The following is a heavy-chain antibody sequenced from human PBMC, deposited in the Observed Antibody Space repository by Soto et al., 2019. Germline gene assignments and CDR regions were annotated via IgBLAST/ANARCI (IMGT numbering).Heavy chain of an antibody. V-gene: IGHV3-21*01. CDR3: ARVVPARNWFDP. J-gene: IGHJ5*02. D-gene: IGHD2-2*01. CDR1: GFTFSSYS. Sequence: EVQLVESGGGLVKPGGSLRLSCAASGFTFSSYSMNWVRQAPGKGLEWVSSISSSSSYIYYADSVKGRFTISRDNAKNSLYLQMNSLRAEDTAVYYCARVVPARNWFDPWGQGTLVTVSS. CDR2: ISSSSSYI.